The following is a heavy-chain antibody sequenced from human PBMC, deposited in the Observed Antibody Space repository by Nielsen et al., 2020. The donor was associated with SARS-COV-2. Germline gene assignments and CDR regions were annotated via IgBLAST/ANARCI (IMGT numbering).Heavy chain of an antibody. CDR3: ARESVTGTDAFDI. J-gene: IGHJ3*02. CDR2: IKQDGTEK. V-gene: IGHV3-7*01. D-gene: IGHD6-19*01. CDR1: GFTISTYA. Sequence: GESLKISCVVSGFTISTYAMSWVRQAPGKGLEWVANIKQDGTEKYYVDSVKGRFTISRDNAKNSLSLQMNSLRAEDTAVYYCARESVTGTDAFDIWGQGTVVTVSS.